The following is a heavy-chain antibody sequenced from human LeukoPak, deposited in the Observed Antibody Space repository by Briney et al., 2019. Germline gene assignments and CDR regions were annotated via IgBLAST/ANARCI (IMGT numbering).Heavy chain of an antibody. CDR1: GDTFSRYA. D-gene: IGHD5-12*01. CDR3: ARGVDSGYDYGPYYYYYYMDV. J-gene: IGHJ6*03. CDR2: IIPIFGTA. V-gene: IGHV1-69*06. Sequence: GASVKVSCKASGDTFSRYAISWVRQAPGQGLEWMGGIIPIFGTANYAQKFQGRVTITADKSTSAAYMELSSLRSEDTAVYYCARGVDSGYDYGPYYYYYYMDVWGKGTTVTVSS.